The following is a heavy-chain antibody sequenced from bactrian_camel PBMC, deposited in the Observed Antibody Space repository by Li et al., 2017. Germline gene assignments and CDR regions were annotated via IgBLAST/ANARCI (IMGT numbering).Heavy chain of an antibody. D-gene: IGHD4*01. CDR3: AADPHGEFVVDIYSDYIPREVDFPY. V-gene: IGHV3S44*01. CDR2: IGGDGRT. Sequence: QPVESGGGSVRPGGSLRLSCVASGYAESTYCMAWFRQAPGKEREGVAAIGGDGRTSCADYVKGRFTISKDNAKNTLYLQMNNLGPEDTAMYYCAADPHGEFVVDIYSDYIPREVDFPYWGQGTQVTVS. J-gene: IGHJ6*01. CDR1: GYAESTYC.